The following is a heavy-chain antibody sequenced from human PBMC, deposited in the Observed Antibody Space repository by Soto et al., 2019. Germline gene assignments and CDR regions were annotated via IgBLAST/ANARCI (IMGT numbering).Heavy chain of an antibody. J-gene: IGHJ6*02. CDR3: ARDKGYSSSSRLYYGMDV. CDR2: IYYSGST. Sequence: SETLSLTRTVSGGSISSYYWSWIRQPPGKGLEWIGYIYYSGSTSYNPSLKSRVTISADTSKNQFSLTLSSVTAADTAVYYCARDKGYSSSSRLYYGMDVWGQGTTVTVYS. D-gene: IGHD6-6*01. CDR1: GGSISSYY. V-gene: IGHV4-59*01.